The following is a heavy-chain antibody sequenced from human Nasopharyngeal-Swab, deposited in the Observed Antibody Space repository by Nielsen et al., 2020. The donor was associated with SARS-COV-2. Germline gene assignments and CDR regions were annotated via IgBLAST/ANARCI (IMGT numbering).Heavy chain of an antibody. D-gene: IGHD3-3*01. V-gene: IGHV3-21*01. CDR3: ARDTTYDFWSGYSKSFDY. CDR1: GFTFSSYS. J-gene: IGHJ4*02. Sequence: GESLKISCAASGFTFSSYSMNWVRQAPGKGLEWVSSISSSSSYIYYADSVKGRFTISRDNAKNSLYLQMNSLRAEDTAVYYCARDTTYDFWSGYSKSFDYWGPGTLVTVSS. CDR2: ISSSSSYI.